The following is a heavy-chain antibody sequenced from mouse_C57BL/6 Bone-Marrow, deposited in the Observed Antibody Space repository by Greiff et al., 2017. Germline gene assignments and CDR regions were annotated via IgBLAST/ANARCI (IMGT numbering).Heavy chain of an antibody. J-gene: IGHJ2*01. CDR3: ARSYPDD. CDR2: IDPSDSYT. D-gene: IGHD2-12*01. CDR1: GYTFTSYW. V-gene: IGHV1-69*01. Sequence: QVQLKQPGAELVMPGASVKLSCKASGYTFTSYWMHWVKQRPGQGLEWIGEIDPSDSYTNYNQKFKGKSTLTVDKSSSTAYMQLSSLTSEDSAVYYCARSYPDDWGQGTTLTVSS.